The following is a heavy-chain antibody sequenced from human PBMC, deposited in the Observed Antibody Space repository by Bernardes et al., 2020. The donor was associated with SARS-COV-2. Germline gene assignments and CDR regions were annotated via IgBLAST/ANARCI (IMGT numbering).Heavy chain of an antibody. J-gene: IGHJ4*02. CDR1: GFTFGSAW. D-gene: IGHD3-22*01. Sequence: GGSLRLSCAASGFTFGSAWFHWVRQAPGKGLVWVSRINPDGSSTNYADSVKGRFTISRDNSKKTLYLQMNSLRAEDTAVYYCAKSFPDYYDSSGYYLDYWGRGTLVTVSS. CDR2: INPDGSST. CDR3: AKSFPDYYDSSGYYLDY. V-gene: IGHV3-74*01.